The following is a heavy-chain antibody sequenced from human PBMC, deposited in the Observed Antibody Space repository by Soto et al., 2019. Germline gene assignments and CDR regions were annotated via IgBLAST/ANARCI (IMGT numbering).Heavy chain of an antibody. CDR3: ARVLHRASGWSTPYYYYGMDV. Sequence: SETLSLTCTVSGGSISSYYWSWIRQPPGKGLEWIGYIYYSGSTNYNPSLKSRVTISVDTSKNQFSLKLSSVTAADTAVYYCARVLHRASGWSTPYYYYGMDVWGQGTTVTVSS. D-gene: IGHD6-19*01. CDR1: GGSISSYY. V-gene: IGHV4-59*01. CDR2: IYYSGST. J-gene: IGHJ6*02.